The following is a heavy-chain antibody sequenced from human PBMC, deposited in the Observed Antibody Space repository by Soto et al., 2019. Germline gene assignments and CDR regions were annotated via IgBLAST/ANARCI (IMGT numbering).Heavy chain of an antibody. CDR3: AIYGAAYGSGSYESAYSFDY. V-gene: IGHV4-59*01. CDR1: GGSISSCY. D-gene: IGHD3-10*01. CDR2: SYYSGST. Sequence: SETLSLTCTVSGGSISSCYWSWIRQPPGKGLEWIGYSYYSGSTNYNPSLKSRVTISVDTSKNQFSLKLSSVPAAATAVYYCAIYGAAYGSGSYESAYSFDYWGQGTLVTVSS. J-gene: IGHJ4*02.